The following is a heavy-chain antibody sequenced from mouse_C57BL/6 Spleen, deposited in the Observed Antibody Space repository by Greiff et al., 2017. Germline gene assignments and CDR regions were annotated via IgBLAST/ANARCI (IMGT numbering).Heavy chain of an antibody. Sequence: EVKLVESGEGLVKPGGSLKLSCAASGFTFSSYAMSWVRQTPEKRLEWVAYISSGGDYIYYADTVKGRFTISRDDARNTLYLQMSSLKSEDTAMYYCTRELGRPSGSYYFDYWGQGTTLTVSS. V-gene: IGHV5-9-1*02. D-gene: IGHD4-1*01. CDR3: TRELGRPSGSYYFDY. CDR2: ISSGGDYI. CDR1: GFTFSSYA. J-gene: IGHJ2*01.